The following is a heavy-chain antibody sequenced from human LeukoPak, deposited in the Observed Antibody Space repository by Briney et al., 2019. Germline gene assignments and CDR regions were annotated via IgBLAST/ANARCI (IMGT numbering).Heavy chain of an antibody. CDR2: IHYTGST. D-gene: IGHD5-12*01. J-gene: IGHJ4*02. CDR3: AREVRYDSFDY. V-gene: IGHV4-59*01. CDR1: GDSISSYY. Sequence: PSETLSLTCTVSGDSISSYYWSWIRQPPGKGLEWIGYIHYTGSTSYNPSLGSRVTISIDTSQNQFSLKLSSMTAADTAVYYCAREVRYDSFDYWGQGTLVTVST.